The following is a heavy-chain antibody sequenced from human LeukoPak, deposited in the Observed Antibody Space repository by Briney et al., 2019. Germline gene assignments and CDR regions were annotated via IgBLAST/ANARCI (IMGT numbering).Heavy chain of an antibody. D-gene: IGHD1-7*01. Sequence: SETLSRTCAVFGGSFSGYYWSWVRQSPGKGLEWIGEINPSGNTNYNPSLESRVTISLDTANYQLFLRMTSVSAADTAVYYCARGTELTRTSGHYSFDYWGQGTLVSVSS. CDR2: INPSGNT. J-gene: IGHJ4*02. CDR3: ARGTELTRTSGHYSFDY. CDR1: GGSFSGYY. V-gene: IGHV4-34*01.